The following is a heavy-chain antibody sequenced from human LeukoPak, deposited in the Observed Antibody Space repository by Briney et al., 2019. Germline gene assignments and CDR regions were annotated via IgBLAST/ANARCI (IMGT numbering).Heavy chain of an antibody. Sequence: PSETLSLTCAVYGGSFSGYYWSWIRQPPGKGLEWIGEINHSGSTNYNPSLKSRVTISVDTSKNQFSLKLGSVTAADTAVYYCARVTSYYDTKGFDYWGQGTLVTVSS. CDR2: INHSGST. V-gene: IGHV4-34*01. CDR3: ARVTSYYDTKGFDY. CDR1: GGSFSGYY. J-gene: IGHJ4*02. D-gene: IGHD3-22*01.